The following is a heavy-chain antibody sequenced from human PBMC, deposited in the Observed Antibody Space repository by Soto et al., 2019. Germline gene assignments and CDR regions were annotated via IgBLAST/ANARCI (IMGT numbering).Heavy chain of an antibody. CDR3: ARGRYNWDGAGDFDY. D-gene: IGHD1-20*01. V-gene: IGHV4-31*03. CDR1: GGSISSGGYY. J-gene: IGHJ4*02. Sequence: QVQLQESGPGLVKPSQTLSLTCTVSGGSISSGGYYWSWIRQHPGKGLEWIGYIYYSGSTYYNPSLQSRVTISVATSKHPCALKLSSVTAADTAVYYCARGRYNWDGAGDFDYWGQGTLVTVSS. CDR2: IYYSGST.